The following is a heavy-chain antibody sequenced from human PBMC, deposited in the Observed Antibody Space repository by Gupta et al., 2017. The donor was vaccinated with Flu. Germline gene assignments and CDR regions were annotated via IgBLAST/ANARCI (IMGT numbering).Heavy chain of an antibody. J-gene: IGHJ4*02. V-gene: IGHV1-45*02. CDR3: ARSALRDDQTFLDH. Sequence: QMQLVQSGAEVRETGASVKVACTASGWTFPYRFLPWLRQAPGQAPEWMGWITPYNGDFKYAPRFRGRISIVREPSLSTTYMELQRLTPEDTAIYYCARSALRDDQTFLDHFGQGTPVTVSS. CDR2: ITPYNGDF. D-gene: IGHD5-24*01. CDR1: GWTFPYRF.